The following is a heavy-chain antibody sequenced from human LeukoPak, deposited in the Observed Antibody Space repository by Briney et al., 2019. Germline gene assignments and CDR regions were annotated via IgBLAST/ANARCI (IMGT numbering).Heavy chain of an antibody. V-gene: IGHV4-34*01. Sequence: WIGEINHSRTTNYNPSLKSRVTISVDTSKNQFSLKLSSVTAADTAVYYCARDPRAGRAFDIWGQGTMVTVSS. J-gene: IGHJ3*02. CDR2: INHSRTT. CDR3: ARDPRAGRAFDI.